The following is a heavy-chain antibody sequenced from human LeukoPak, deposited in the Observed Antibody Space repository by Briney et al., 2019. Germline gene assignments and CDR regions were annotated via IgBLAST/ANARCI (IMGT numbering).Heavy chain of an antibody. J-gene: IGHJ5*02. CDR3: ARLGSIVVVVAATPGWFDP. V-gene: IGHV5-51*01. CDR1: GYSFTSYW. CDR2: IYPGDSDT. D-gene: IGHD2-15*01. Sequence: GESLKISPKASGYSFTSYWIGWVRPMPGKGLGWLVIIYPGDSDTRYSPSFQGQVTISADKSNSTAYLQWSSLKASDTAMYYCARLGSIVVVVAATPGWFDPWGQGTLVTVSS.